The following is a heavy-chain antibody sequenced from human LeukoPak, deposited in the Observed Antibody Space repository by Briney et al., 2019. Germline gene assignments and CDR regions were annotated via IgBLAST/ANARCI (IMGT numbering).Heavy chain of an antibody. CDR1: GYTFTSYG. CDR3: ARSVGGSGSYWFDP. V-gene: IGHV1-18*01. CDR2: ISAYNGNT. Sequence: ASVKVSCKASGYTFTSYGISWLRQAPGQGLEWMGWISAYNGNTNYAQKLQGRVTMTTDTSTSTAYMELRSLRSDDTAVYYCARSVGGSGSYWFDPWGQGTLVTVSS. J-gene: IGHJ5*02. D-gene: IGHD3-10*01.